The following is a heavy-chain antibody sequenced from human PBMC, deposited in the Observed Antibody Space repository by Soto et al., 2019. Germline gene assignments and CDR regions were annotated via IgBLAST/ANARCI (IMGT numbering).Heavy chain of an antibody. D-gene: IGHD1-20*01. Sequence: EAQLLESGGGLVQPGESLTLSCVASHFAFNIDAMTWVRQAPGKGLEWVSSMSGSGSSIYYADTVKVRFTTTRDKAKKILYMQMNSLRDEDTAVYWCARDNWNGAYYGLDVWGQGTTVTIS. CDR1: HFAFNIDA. CDR3: ARDNWNGAYYGLDV. V-gene: IGHV3-23*01. J-gene: IGHJ6*02. CDR2: MSGSGSSI.